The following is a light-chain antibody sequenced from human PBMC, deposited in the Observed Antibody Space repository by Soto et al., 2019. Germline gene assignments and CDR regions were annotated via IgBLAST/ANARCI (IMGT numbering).Light chain of an antibody. CDR1: QSISSN. CDR3: QQSYSSPPT. Sequence: DIMMMPSQATLSVSPGERATLSLSASQSISSNSAWYQQKPGQAPRLFIYGASTRATGIPARFSGSRSGPDFTLTISSLQPEDFATYYCQQSYSSPPTFGQGTKVDI. CDR2: GAS. J-gene: IGKJ1*01. V-gene: IGKV3-15*01.